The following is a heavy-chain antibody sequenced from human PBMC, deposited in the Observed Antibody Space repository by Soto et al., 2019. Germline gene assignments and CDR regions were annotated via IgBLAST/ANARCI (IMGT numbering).Heavy chain of an antibody. CDR2: IYYSGTT. CDR1: GGSISSSSYY. Sequence: PSETLSLTCTVSGGSISSSSYYWGWIRQPPGKGLEWIGSIYYSGTTYYNPSLKSRVTISVDTSKNQFSLKLSSVTAADTSVYYWASMIAVAGASFDYWGQGTLVTVSS. J-gene: IGHJ4*02. V-gene: IGHV4-39*01. D-gene: IGHD6-19*01. CDR3: ASMIAVAGASFDY.